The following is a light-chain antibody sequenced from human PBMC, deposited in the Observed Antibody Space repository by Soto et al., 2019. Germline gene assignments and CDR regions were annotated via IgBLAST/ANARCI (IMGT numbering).Light chain of an antibody. CDR1: ESVSSN. CDR2: GAS. J-gene: IGKJ5*01. CDR3: QQRSNWPPIT. V-gene: IGKV3-15*01. Sequence: VMTQSPATLSVSPGERVTLSCRASESVSSNLAWYQQRPGQAPRLLIYGASTRATETPLRFRGSGSGTEFTLTISSLEPEDAAVYYCQQRSNWPPITFGQGTRLEIK.